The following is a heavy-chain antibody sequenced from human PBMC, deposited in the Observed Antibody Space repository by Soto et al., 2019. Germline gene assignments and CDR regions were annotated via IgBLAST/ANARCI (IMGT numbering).Heavy chain of an antibody. CDR2: IIPNYEAA. Sequence: QVQLLQSGAEVKKPGSSVKFSCEASGGSFNNYVISWLRQAPGQGLEWMGGIIPNYEAANYAQKFRGRLTITADKATNTAYMELNSLRPEDTATYYCARYWNAGTLYGAFDIWGQGTTVIVS. CDR3: ARYWNAGTLYGAFDI. D-gene: IGHD4-17*01. J-gene: IGHJ3*02. CDR1: GGSFNNYV. V-gene: IGHV1-69*06.